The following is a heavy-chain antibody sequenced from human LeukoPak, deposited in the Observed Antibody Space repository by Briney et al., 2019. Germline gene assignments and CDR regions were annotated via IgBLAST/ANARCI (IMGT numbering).Heavy chain of an antibody. D-gene: IGHD4-17*01. Sequence: PGGSLRLSCAAPGFTFSSYAMSWVRQAPGKGLEWVSAISGSGGSTYYADSVKGRFTISRDNSKNTLYLQMNSLRAEDTAVYYCANWPGTVTTFDYWGQGTLVTVSS. V-gene: IGHV3-23*01. CDR1: GFTFSSYA. J-gene: IGHJ4*02. CDR2: ISGSGGST. CDR3: ANWPGTVTTFDY.